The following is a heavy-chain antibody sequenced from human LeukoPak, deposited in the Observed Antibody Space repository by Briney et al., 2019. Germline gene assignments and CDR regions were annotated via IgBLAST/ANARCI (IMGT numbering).Heavy chain of an antibody. V-gene: IGHV1-8*01. J-gene: IGHJ5*02. CDR2: MNPNSGNT. D-gene: IGHD3-10*01. Sequence: ASVKVSCKASGYTFTSYDINWVRQATGQGLEWMGWMNPNSGNTGYAQKFQGRVTMTRNTSISTAYMELSRLRSDDTAVYYCARPYYYGSGSYYPNWFDPWGQGTLVTVSS. CDR3: ARPYYYGSGSYYPNWFDP. CDR1: GYTFTSYD.